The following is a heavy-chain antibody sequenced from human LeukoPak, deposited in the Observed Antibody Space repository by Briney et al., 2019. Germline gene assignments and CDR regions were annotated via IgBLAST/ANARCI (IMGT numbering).Heavy chain of an antibody. D-gene: IGHD4-17*01. V-gene: IGHV3-7*05. CDR1: GFMFNIYW. Sequence: GGSLRLSCAASGFMFNIYWMSWVRQAPGKGLEWVANINQDGSEKYYVDSVKGRFTISRDNAKNSLYLQMNSLKAEDTAVYYCARDKSYGDSEDYWGQGTLVTVSS. CDR2: INQDGSEK. CDR3: ARDKSYGDSEDY. J-gene: IGHJ4*02.